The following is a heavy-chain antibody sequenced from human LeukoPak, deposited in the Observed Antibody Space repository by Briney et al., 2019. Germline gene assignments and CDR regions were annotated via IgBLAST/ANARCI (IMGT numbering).Heavy chain of an antibody. D-gene: IGHD3-3*01. CDR3: TTSCTGNYDFWQD. CDR2: IKSKTDGGTT. J-gene: IGHJ4*02. CDR1: GFTFTNAW. V-gene: IGHV3-15*01. Sequence: NPGGSLRLSCAASGFTFTNAWMSWVRQAPGKGLEWVGRIKSKTDGGTTDYAAPVKGRFTISRDDSKNTLYLQMNSLKTEDTAVYYCTTSCTGNYDFWQDWGQGTLVTVSS.